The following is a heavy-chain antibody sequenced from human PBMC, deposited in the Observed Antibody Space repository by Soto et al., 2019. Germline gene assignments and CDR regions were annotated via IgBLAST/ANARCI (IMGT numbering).Heavy chain of an antibody. V-gene: IGHV1-69*01. D-gene: IGHD3-22*01. CDR2: IIPVFSTA. J-gene: IGHJ4*02. CDR1: GGLFSSYA. CDR3: PWSGSGYVWFNEF. Sequence: QEQLVQSGAEVKKPGSSVKVSCKASGGLFSSYAISWVRQAPGQGLEWMGGIIPVFSTAYYAQKFHGRVTLTAADSTNTAHMEITSPRSEATAMYYFPWSGSGYVWFNEFWGQGSLVTVSS.